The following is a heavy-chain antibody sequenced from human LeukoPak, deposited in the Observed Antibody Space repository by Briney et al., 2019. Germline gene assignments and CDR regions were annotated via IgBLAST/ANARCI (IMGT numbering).Heavy chain of an antibody. J-gene: IGHJ5*02. CDR1: GGSITTTYY. CDR3: TRHQTNFYGSGAPFDP. Sequence: SETLSLTCSVSGGSITTTYYWSWIRQPPGGGLEWIASLYHSGNSNYSPSLKSRVTMSVDTSRNQFSLQLTSMTAADTAIYYCTRHQTNFYGSGAPFDPWGQGTLVTVSS. V-gene: IGHV4-39*01. CDR2: LYHSGNS. D-gene: IGHD3-10*01.